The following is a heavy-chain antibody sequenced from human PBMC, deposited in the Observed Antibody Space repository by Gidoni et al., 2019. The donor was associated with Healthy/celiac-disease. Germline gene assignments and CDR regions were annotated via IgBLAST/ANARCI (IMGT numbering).Heavy chain of an antibody. D-gene: IGHD2-2*01. CDR1: GFTFNYYA. CDR3: AKDSVPAAILWWFDP. Sequence: EVQLVEPGEGGVRPGGSLGLSFAASGFTFNYYAMHWVRQAPGKGLEWVSLISGDGGSTYYADSVKGRFTISRDNSKNSLYLQMNSLRTEDTALYYCAKDSVPAAILWWFDPWGQGTLVTVSS. CDR2: ISGDGGST. V-gene: IGHV3-43*02. J-gene: IGHJ5*02.